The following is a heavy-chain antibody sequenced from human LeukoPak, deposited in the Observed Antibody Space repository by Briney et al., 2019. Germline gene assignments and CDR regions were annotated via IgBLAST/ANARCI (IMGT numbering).Heavy chain of an antibody. CDR1: GYSISSGYY. Sequence: PSETLSLTCAVSGYSISSGYYWGWIRQPPGKGLEWIGSIYHSGSTYYNPSLKSRVTISVDTSKNQFSLKLSSVTAADTAVYYCAGGSDFWSGYRYYFDYWGRGTLVAVSS. CDR2: IYHSGST. V-gene: IGHV4-38-2*01. J-gene: IGHJ4*02. D-gene: IGHD3-3*01. CDR3: AGGSDFWSGYRYYFDY.